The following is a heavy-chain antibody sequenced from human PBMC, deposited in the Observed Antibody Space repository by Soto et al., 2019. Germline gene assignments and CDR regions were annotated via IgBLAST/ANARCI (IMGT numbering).Heavy chain of an antibody. V-gene: IGHV4-39*01. CDR2: IYYSGST. Sequence: QLQLQESGPGLVKPSETLSLTCTVSGGSISSSSYYWGWIRQPPGKGLEWIGSIYYSGSTYYNPSFNSRFTIAVDTSKHQFSLKLSSVTAADPAVYYCARHTPAISISDHWGQGTLVTVSS. CDR3: ARHTPAISISDH. D-gene: IGHD2-15*01. CDR1: GGSISSSSYY. J-gene: IGHJ4*02.